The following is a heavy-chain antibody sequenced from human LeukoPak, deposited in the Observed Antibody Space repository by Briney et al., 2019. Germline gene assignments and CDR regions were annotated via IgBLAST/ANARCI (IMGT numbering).Heavy chain of an antibody. CDR2: ISAYNGNT. V-gene: IGHV1-18*01. D-gene: IGHD3-22*01. J-gene: IGHJ4*02. Sequence: ASVKVSCKASGYTFTSYGISWVRQAPGQGLEWMGWISAYNGNTNYAQKLQGRVTMTTDTSTSTAYMELRSLRSDDTAVYYCARGDAYYDSSDYYPSDYWGQGTLVTVSS. CDR3: ARGDAYYDSSDYYPSDY. CDR1: GYTFTSYG.